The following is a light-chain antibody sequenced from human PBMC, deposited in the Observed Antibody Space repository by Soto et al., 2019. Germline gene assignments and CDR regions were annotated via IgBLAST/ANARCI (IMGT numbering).Light chain of an antibody. CDR2: LGS. J-gene: IGKJ1*01. CDR3: MQALQTPWT. Sequence: DLVMTQSPLSLSVTPGEPASISCRSSQSLLHRNGYNYLDWYLQKPGQSPQLLIYLGSNRASGVPDRFSGSGSGTDFTLKISRVEAEDVGVYYCMQALQTPWTFGQGTKVEIK. V-gene: IGKV2-28*01. CDR1: QSLLHRNGYNY.